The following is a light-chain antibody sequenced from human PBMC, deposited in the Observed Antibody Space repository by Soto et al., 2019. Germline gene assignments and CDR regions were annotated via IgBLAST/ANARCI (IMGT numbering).Light chain of an antibody. V-gene: IGKV1-5*03. CDR2: KAS. Sequence: DIQMTQYPSTLSASVGDRVTITCRASQSISSWLAWYQQKPGKAPKLLIYKASSLESGVPSRFSGSGSGTEFTLTISSLQPDDFATYYCQQYNSFPTFGQGTKVEMK. J-gene: IGKJ1*01. CDR1: QSISSW. CDR3: QQYNSFPT.